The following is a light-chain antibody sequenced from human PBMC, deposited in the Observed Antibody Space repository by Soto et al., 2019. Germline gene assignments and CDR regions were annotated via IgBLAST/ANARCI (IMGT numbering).Light chain of an antibody. Sequence: DIQMTQSPSSVSASIGDRVTITCRASQDIDSWLAWFQQKPREAPRLLIYAAISLHSGVPSRFSGAGSGTDFSLTISSLQPEDFATYFCQQGNSFPLTFGGGTKVEIK. CDR1: QDIDSW. V-gene: IGKV1-12*01. CDR2: AAI. CDR3: QQGNSFPLT. J-gene: IGKJ4*01.